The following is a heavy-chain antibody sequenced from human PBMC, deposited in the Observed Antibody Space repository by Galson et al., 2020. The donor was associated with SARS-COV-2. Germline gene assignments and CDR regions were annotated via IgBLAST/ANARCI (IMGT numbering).Heavy chain of an antibody. CDR1: GFTFSSYA. D-gene: IGHD2-21*02. Sequence: GESLKISCAASGFTFSSYAMHWVRQAPGKGLEWVAVISYDGSNKYYADSVKGRFTISRDNSKNTLYLQMNSLRAEDTAVYYCARPYGGNYFSYLSYWGQGSLVTVSS. CDR2: ISYDGSNK. V-gene: IGHV3-30*04. CDR3: ARPYGGNYFSYLSY. J-gene: IGHJ4*02.